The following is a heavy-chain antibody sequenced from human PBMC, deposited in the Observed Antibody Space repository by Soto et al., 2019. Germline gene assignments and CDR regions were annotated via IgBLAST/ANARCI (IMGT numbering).Heavy chain of an antibody. J-gene: IGHJ4*02. V-gene: IGHV3-48*03. Sequence: GGSLRLSCAASGFTFSSYEMNWVRQAPGKGLEWVSYISSSGSTIYYADSVKGRFTISRDNAKNSLYLQMNSLRAEDTAVYYCARDGYNSDLDYWGQGTLVTVSS. CDR3: ARDGYNSDLDY. CDR2: ISSSGSTI. CDR1: GFTFSSYE. D-gene: IGHD5-12*01.